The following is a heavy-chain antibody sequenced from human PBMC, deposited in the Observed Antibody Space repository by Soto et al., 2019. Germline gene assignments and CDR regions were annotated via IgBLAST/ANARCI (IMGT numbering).Heavy chain of an antibody. J-gene: IGHJ6*02. V-gene: IGHV3-30-3*01. D-gene: IGHD6-19*01. CDR3: ARGAVAGRSYYYGMDV. CDR1: GFTFSSYA. Sequence: GGSLRLSCAASGFTFSSYAMHWVRQAPGKGLEWVAVISYDGSNKYYADSVKGRFTISRDNSKNTLYLQMNSLRAEDTAVHYCARGAVAGRSYYYGMDVWGQGTTVTVSS. CDR2: ISYDGSNK.